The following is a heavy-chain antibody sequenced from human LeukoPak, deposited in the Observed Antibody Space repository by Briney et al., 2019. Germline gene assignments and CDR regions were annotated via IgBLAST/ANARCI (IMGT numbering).Heavy chain of an antibody. Sequence: GGSLRLSCAASGFTFSSYSMNWVRQAPGKGLEWVSYISSSSSTIYYADSVKGRFTISRDNAKNSLYLQMNSLRDKDTAVYYCARDIVVVPAASLGMDVWGQGTTVTVSS. V-gene: IGHV3-48*02. D-gene: IGHD2-2*01. CDR2: ISSSSSTI. CDR3: ARDIVVVPAASLGMDV. CDR1: GFTFSSYS. J-gene: IGHJ6*02.